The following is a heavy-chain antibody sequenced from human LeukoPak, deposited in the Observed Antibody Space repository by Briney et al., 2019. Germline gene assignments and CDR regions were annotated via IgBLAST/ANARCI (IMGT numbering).Heavy chain of an antibody. CDR3: AAPTGASWYFDL. Sequence: GTSVKVSCKASGFTFTSSAVQWVRQARGQRLEWIGWIVVGSGNTNYAQKFQERVTITRDMSTSTAYMELSSLRSEDTAVYYCAAPTGASWYFDLWGRGTLVTVSS. V-gene: IGHV1-58*01. CDR2: IVVGSGNT. D-gene: IGHD4-17*01. CDR1: GFTFTSSA. J-gene: IGHJ2*01.